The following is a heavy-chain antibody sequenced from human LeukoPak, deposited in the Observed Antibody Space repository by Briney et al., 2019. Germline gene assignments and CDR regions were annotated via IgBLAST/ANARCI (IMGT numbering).Heavy chain of an antibody. V-gene: IGHV3-11*04. J-gene: IGHJ4*02. D-gene: IGHD3-9*01. CDR2: ISSSGSTI. CDR3: ARVGILTGYYTY. Sequence: PGGSLRLSCAASGFTFRNAWMSWVRQAPGKGLEWVSYISSSGSTIYYADSVKGRFTISRDNAKNSLYLQMNSLRAEDTAVYYCARVGILTGYYTYWGQGTLVTVSS. CDR1: GFTFRNAW.